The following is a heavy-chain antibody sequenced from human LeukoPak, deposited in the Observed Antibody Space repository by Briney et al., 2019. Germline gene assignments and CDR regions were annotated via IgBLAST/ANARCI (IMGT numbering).Heavy chain of an antibody. Sequence: SETLSLTCTVSGGSISSYYWSWIRQPPGKGLEWIGYIYYSGSTNYNPSLKSRVTISVDMSKNQFSLKLSSVTAADTAVYYCARHRRSRGYSYDRGAFDIWGQGTMVTVSS. D-gene: IGHD5-18*01. J-gene: IGHJ3*02. CDR2: IYYSGST. V-gene: IGHV4-59*08. CDR3: ARHRRSRGYSYDRGAFDI. CDR1: GGSISSYY.